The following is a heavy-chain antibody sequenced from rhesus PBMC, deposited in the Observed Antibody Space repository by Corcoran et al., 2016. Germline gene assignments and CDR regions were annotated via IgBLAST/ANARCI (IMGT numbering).Heavy chain of an antibody. Sequence: QVQLVQSGAEVKKPGASVKLSCKASGYTFTSYYINWGRQAPGQVLEWRGWFTHRNVKTDYEQKAQGRVTMTRYTAASTAYMELSSLGSEDTAVYYGTRGLTSFGYWGQGVLVTVSS. J-gene: IGHJ4*01. CDR3: TRGLTSFGY. CDR2: FTHRNVKT. CDR1: GYTFTSYY. V-gene: IGHV1S9*01. D-gene: IGHD3-9*01.